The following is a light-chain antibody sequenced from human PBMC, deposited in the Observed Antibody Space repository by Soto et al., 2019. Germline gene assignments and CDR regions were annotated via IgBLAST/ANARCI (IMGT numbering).Light chain of an antibody. CDR3: YAYTFSGTYV. V-gene: IGLV2-14*01. CDR1: SSVVGGYKF. J-gene: IGLJ1*01. Sequence: QSMRTQPASVSGAPGQSIAISFTGNSSVVGGYKFGFWYQQNPAKVLRLMIYEVRIRLSGVSNRFSCSKSGKTASLTISGLQAEDDADYCCYAYTFSGTYVFGSGSKVTVL. CDR2: EVR.